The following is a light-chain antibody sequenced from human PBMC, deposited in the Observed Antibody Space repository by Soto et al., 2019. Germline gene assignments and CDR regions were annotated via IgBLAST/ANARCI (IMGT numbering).Light chain of an antibody. CDR3: MQGEQTPPT. Sequence: DIVMTQSPLSLPVTPGEPASISCRSSQSLLQIHGNNYLDWYVQKPGQSPQLLIYWGSNRAYGVPDRFSGSGSGTDFTLKISSVEAEDVGVYYCMQGEQTPPTLGHGTSLEIK. CDR1: QSLLQIHGNNY. CDR2: WGS. J-gene: IGKJ5*01. V-gene: IGKV2-28*01.